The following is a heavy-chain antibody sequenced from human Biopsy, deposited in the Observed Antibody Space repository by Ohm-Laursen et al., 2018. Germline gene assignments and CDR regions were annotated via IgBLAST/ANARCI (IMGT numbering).Heavy chain of an antibody. CDR1: GESFNGYY. D-gene: IGHD3-22*01. V-gene: IGHV4-34*01. Sequence: GTLSLTCAVYGESFNGYYWSWIRQTPGKGLEWIGEINHSGRTNYNPSLKSRVAISVDTSKNQFSLKVRSVTAADTAVYYCVRGVDYYDPYHYYALDVWGQGTTVTVSS. CDR2: INHSGRT. J-gene: IGHJ6*02. CDR3: VRGVDYYDPYHYYALDV.